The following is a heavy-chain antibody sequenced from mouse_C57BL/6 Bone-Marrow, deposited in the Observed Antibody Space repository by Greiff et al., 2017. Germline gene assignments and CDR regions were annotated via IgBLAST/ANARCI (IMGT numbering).Heavy chain of an antibody. CDR3: ARRGVAPFDY. Sequence: EVHLVESGGDLVKPGGSLKLSCAASGFTFSSYGMSWVRQTPDKRLEWVATISSGGSYTYYPDSVQGRFTISRDNAKNTLYLQMSSLKSEDTAMYYCARRGVAPFDYWGQGTTLTVSS. CDR2: ISSGGSYT. V-gene: IGHV5-6*01. J-gene: IGHJ2*01. D-gene: IGHD1-1*02. CDR1: GFTFSSYG.